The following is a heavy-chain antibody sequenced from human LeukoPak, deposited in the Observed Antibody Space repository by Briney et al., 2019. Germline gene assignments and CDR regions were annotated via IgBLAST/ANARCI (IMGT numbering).Heavy chain of an antibody. CDR3: ASVVPAAGDDYYYGMDV. CDR2: ISSSSSYI. V-gene: IGHV3-21*01. Sequence: PGGSPRLSCAASGFTFSSYSMNWVRQAPGKGLEWVSSISSSSSYIYYADSVKGRFTISRDNAKNSLYLQMNSLRAEDTAVYYCASVVPAAGDDYYYGMDVWGKGTTVTVSS. D-gene: IGHD2-2*01. J-gene: IGHJ6*04. CDR1: GFTFSSYS.